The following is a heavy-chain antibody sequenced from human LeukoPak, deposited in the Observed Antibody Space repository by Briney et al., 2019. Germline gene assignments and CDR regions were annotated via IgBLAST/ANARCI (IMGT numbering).Heavy chain of an antibody. J-gene: IGHJ6*02. CDR3: ASSGLAVTTERYYYYYGMDV. V-gene: IGHV5-51*01. CDR2: IYPGDSDT. Sequence: GESLKISCKGSGYSFTSYWIGWVRQMPGKGLEWMGIIYPGDSDTRYSPSFQGQVTISADKSISTAYLQWSSLKASDTAMYYCASSGLAVTTERYYYYYGMDVWGQGTTVTVSS. D-gene: IGHD4-17*01. CDR1: GYSFTSYW.